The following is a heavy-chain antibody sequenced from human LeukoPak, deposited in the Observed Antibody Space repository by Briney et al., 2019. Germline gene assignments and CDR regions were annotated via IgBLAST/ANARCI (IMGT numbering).Heavy chain of an antibody. CDR3: ARYSSGFMTTGGELNY. V-gene: IGHV1-58*01. D-gene: IGHD6-19*01. J-gene: IGHJ4*02. Sequence: ASVKVSCKASRSTFSSPTVQWVRQARGQRLEWIGWIVVGSGYTNYAQKFQGRVTMTRDTSISTAYMELSRLRSDDTAVYYCARYSSGFMTTGGELNYWGQGNLVTVSS. CDR2: IVVGSGYT. CDR1: RSTFSSPT.